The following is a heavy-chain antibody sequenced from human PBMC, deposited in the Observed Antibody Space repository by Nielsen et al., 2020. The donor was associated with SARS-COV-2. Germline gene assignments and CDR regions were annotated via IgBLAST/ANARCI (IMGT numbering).Heavy chain of an antibody. CDR3: ARIPGDGYNYYFDY. CDR1: GFSLSTSGMC. Sequence: SGPTLVKPPQTLTLTCTFSGFSLSTSGMCVSWIRQPPGKALEWLARIDWDDDKYYSTSLKTRLTISKDTSKNQVVLTMTNMDPVDTATYYCARIPGDGYNYYFDYWGQGTLVTVSS. D-gene: IGHD5-24*01. CDR2: IDWDDDK. J-gene: IGHJ4*02. V-gene: IGHV2-70*11.